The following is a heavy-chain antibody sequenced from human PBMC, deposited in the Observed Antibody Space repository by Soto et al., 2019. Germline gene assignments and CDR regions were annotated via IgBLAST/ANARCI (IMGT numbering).Heavy chain of an antibody. CDR1: GGSFSGYY. D-gene: IGHD2-2*01. CDR3: ARGIVLLPAAMPPSHYGMHV. V-gene: IGHV4-34*01. J-gene: IGHJ6*02. Sequence: SETLSLTCAVYGGSFSGYYWSWIRQPPGKGLEWIGEINHSGSTNYNPSLKSRVTISVDTSKKQFSLKVSSVTAADTAVYYCARGIVLLPAAMPPSHYGMHVWGQATTVTSP. CDR2: INHSGST.